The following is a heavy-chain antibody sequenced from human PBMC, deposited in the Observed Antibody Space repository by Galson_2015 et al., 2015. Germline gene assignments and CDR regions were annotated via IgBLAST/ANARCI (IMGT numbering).Heavy chain of an antibody. CDR3: AKDLPYSISNWYGCFDL. CDR2: VSYTGSTT. CDR1: GFTFSTFD. Sequence: SMRLSCAASGFTFSTFDMSWVRQAPGKGLEWVSSVSYTGSTTHYADSVKGRFTISRDNSKNTLYMQMNSLRDEDTAVYYCAKDLPYSISNWYGCFDLWGQGTQVTVSS. J-gene: IGHJ4*02. D-gene: IGHD6-13*01. V-gene: IGHV3-23*01.